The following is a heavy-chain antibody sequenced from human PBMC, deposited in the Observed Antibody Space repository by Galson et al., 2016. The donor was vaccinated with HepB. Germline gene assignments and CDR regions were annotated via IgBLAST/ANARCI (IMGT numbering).Heavy chain of an antibody. CDR1: GFTFSSYW. D-gene: IGHD3-10*01. CDR3: AREPYGSRGRFDF. Sequence: SLRLSCAASGFTFSSYWMHWVRQSPGKGLEWIASIRSSGTFIYYAGSLKGRFTISRDNAKSSLYLQMNVLRAEDTAVYYCAREPYGSRGRFDFWGPGTLVTVSS. CDR2: IRSSGTFI. V-gene: IGHV3-21*01. J-gene: IGHJ4*02.